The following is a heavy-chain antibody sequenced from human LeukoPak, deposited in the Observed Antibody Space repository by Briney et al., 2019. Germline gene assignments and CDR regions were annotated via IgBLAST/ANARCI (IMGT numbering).Heavy chain of an antibody. CDR3: AKEGAAFPSFDY. Sequence: LGGSLRLSCAASGFTFSSYSMNWVRQAPGKGLEWVSAISGSGGSTCYADSVKGRFTISRDNSKNTLYLQMNSLRAEDTAVYYCAKEGAAFPSFDYWGQGTLVTVSS. V-gene: IGHV3-23*01. D-gene: IGHD6-13*01. CDR2: ISGSGGST. J-gene: IGHJ4*02. CDR1: GFTFSSYS.